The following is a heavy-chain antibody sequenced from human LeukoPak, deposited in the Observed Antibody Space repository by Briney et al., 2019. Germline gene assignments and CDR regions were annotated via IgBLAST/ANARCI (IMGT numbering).Heavy chain of an antibody. Sequence: GSSVKVSCKASGGTFSSYAISWVRQAPGQGLEWMGGIIPIFGTANYAQKFQGRVTIIADESTSTAYMELSSLRSEDTAVYYCARGLIVGATSYAFDIWGQGTMVTVSS. V-gene: IGHV1-69*01. D-gene: IGHD1-26*01. J-gene: IGHJ3*02. CDR2: IIPIFGTA. CDR1: GGTFSSYA. CDR3: ARGLIVGATSYAFDI.